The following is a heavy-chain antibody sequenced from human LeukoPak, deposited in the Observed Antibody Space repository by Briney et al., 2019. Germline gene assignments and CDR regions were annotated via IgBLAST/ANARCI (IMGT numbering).Heavy chain of an antibody. Sequence: GGSLRLSCAASGFTFSNYAMSWVRQAPGKGLEWSSGINSDGSRYYADSVKGRFTISRDTSKNTLYLQMNSLRAEDTAVYYCAKGRGVAAGSGDYWGQGTLDTVSS. D-gene: IGHD6-13*01. CDR1: GFTFSNYA. CDR2: INSDGSR. V-gene: IGHV3-23*01. J-gene: IGHJ4*02. CDR3: AKGRGVAAGSGDY.